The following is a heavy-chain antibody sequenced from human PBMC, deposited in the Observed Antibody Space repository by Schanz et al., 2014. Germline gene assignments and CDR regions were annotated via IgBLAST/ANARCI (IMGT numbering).Heavy chain of an antibody. CDR2: IKQDESER. CDR3: ARDEGRDGYNLAFDV. D-gene: IGHD5-12*01. Sequence: EVQLVESGGGLVQPGGSLRLSCAASGFTFSTYWMSWVRQAPGKGLEWVANIKQDESERSYVDSVKGRFTISRDNAKNTLFLQMNSLRPEDTALYFCARDEGRDGYNLAFDVWGQGTLVTVSS. J-gene: IGHJ3*01. V-gene: IGHV3-7*03. CDR1: GFTFSTYW.